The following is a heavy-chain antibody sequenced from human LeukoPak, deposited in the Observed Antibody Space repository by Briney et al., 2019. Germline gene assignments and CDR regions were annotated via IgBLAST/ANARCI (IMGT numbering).Heavy chain of an antibody. CDR3: ARASWVSSTDAVR. D-gene: IGHD3-16*01. V-gene: IGHV3-23*01. J-gene: IGHJ4*02. CDR1: GLSFSSFA. CDR2: IRGKGEK. Sequence: TGGSLRLSCAAWGLSFSSFAMSWLRQGPARGLEWVSSIRGKGEKFYADSVKGRFTLSSDSSRNTVYFQLNNLGVEDPAIYYCARASWVSSTDAVRWGQGTLVTVSS.